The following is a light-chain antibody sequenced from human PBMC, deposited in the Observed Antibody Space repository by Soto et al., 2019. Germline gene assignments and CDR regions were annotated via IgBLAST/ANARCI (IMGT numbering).Light chain of an antibody. V-gene: IGKV1-39*01. CDR1: QSISSY. J-gene: IGKJ5*01. CDR3: QQSYRTLSIT. Sequence: DIQMTQSPSSLSASVGDRVTITCRASQSISSYLNWYQQKPGKAPKLLIYAASSLQSGDPSRFSGSGSGTDFTLTISSLQPEDFGTYYCQQSYRTLSITFGQGTSLEIK. CDR2: AAS.